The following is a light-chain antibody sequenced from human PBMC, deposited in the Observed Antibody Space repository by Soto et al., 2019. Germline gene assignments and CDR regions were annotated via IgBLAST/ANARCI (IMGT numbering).Light chain of an antibody. CDR3: QQFGTTLT. CDR1: QSISSH. V-gene: IGKV1-39*01. Sequence: DIQMTQSPSSLSTSVGDRVTITCRASQSISSHLSWYQQKPGKAPKLLIYAASSLQNGVPSRFSGRGSGTDFTLTISRLEPEDFAVYFCQQFGTTLTFGGGTKVEIK. J-gene: IGKJ4*01. CDR2: AAS.